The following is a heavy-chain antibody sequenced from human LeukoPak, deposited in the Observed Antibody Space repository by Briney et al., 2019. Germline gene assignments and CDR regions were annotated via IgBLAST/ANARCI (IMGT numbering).Heavy chain of an antibody. J-gene: IGHJ6*03. CDR3: ARTTEGGYTYNYFYYYYMDV. D-gene: IGHD5-18*01. CDR2: IYYSGST. CDR1: GGSISSYY. Sequence: SETLSLTCTVSGGSISSYYWSWIRHPPGKGLEWIGYIYYSGSTNYNPSLKSRISISVDTSKIQFSLKLSSVTAADTAVYYCARTTEGGYTYNYFYYYYMDVWGKGTTVTISS. V-gene: IGHV4-59*01.